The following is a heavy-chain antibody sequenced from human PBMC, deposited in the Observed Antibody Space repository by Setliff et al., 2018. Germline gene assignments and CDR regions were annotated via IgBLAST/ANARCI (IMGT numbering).Heavy chain of an antibody. CDR3: ARSESCGATNCSPFDY. Sequence: GGSLRLSCAASGFTFSSYTMNWVRQAPGQGLEWVSSIDSSSYIYYADSVKGRFTISRDNAENSLYLQMNSLRAEDTAVYYCARSESCGATNCSPFDYWGQGTLVTVSS. V-gene: IGHV3-21*01. D-gene: IGHD2-2*01. CDR1: GFTFSSYT. J-gene: IGHJ4*02. CDR2: IDSSSYI.